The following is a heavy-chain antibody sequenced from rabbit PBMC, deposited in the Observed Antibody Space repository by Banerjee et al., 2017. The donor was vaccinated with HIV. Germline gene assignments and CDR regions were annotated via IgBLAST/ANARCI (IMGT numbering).Heavy chain of an antibody. J-gene: IGHJ3*01. CDR3: ARDSYDAYGGVPGFAL. V-gene: IGHV1S45*01. D-gene: IGHD2-1*01. CDR2: IYTGSSGST. CDR1: GFSFSGRYY. Sequence: QEQLEESGGGLVKPGASLTLTCTASGFSFSGRYYMCWVRQAPGKGLEWIACIYTGSSGSTYYASWAKGRFTISKTSSTTVTLQMTSLTAADTATYFCARDSYDAYGGVPGFALWGQGTLVTVS.